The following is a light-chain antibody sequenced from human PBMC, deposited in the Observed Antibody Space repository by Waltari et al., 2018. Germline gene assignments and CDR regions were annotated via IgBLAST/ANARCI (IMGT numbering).Light chain of an antibody. J-gene: IGLJ1*01. CDR2: DVS. Sequence: QSALTQPASVSGSPGQSITISCIGTSSDVGTYKYVSWYQRNPGKAPKLLIYDVSPRPSRVSNLFSGSKSGNTASLTISGLQAEDGSDYYCSSYTSSTTLLVFGTGTKVTVL. CDR3: SSYTSSTTLLV. V-gene: IGLV2-14*03. CDR1: SSDVGTYKY.